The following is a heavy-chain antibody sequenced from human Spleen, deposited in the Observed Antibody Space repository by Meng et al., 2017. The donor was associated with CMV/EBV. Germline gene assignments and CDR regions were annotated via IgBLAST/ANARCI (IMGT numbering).Heavy chain of an antibody. Sequence: SLKISCAASGFTFRDYHMSWIRQAPGKGLEWVSSISWNSNSIDYADSVKGRFTISRDNAKNSLYLQMNSLRVEDMALYYCTTLGGDDYYFDYWGQGALVTVSS. CDR2: ISWNSNSI. V-gene: IGHV3-9*03. CDR1: GFTFRDYH. D-gene: IGHD4/OR15-4a*01. J-gene: IGHJ4*02. CDR3: TTLGGDDYYFDY.